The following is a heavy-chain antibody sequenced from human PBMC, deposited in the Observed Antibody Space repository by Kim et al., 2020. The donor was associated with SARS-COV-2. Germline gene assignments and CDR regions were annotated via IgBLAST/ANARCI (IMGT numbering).Heavy chain of an antibody. V-gene: IGHV3-30*04. CDR1: GFTFSSYA. D-gene: IGHD2-2*01. Sequence: GGSLRLSCAASGFTFSSYAVHWVRQAPGKRLEWVAVISYDGSNKYYADSVKGRFTISRDNSKNTLYLQMNSLRADDTALYYCARAEGYCTITNCYGRTALDLWGRGTLVTVSS. CDR3: ARAEGYCTITNCYGRTALDL. J-gene: IGHJ2*01. CDR2: ISYDGSNK.